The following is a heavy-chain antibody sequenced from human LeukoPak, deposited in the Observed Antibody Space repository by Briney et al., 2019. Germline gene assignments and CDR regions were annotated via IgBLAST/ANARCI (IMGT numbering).Heavy chain of an antibody. CDR1: GFTFSSYW. CDR2: VSGSGGST. CDR3: AKDYERDGYNDY. Sequence: SGGSLRLSCAASGFTFSSYWIHWVRQAPGKGLEWVSAVSGSGGSTYYADSVKGRFTISRDNSKNTLYLQMNSLRAEDTAVYYCAKDYERDGYNDYWGQGTLVTVSS. J-gene: IGHJ4*02. V-gene: IGHV3-23*01. D-gene: IGHD5-24*01.